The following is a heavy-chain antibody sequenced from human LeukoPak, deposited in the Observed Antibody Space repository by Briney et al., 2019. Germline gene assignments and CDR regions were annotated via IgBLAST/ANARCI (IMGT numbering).Heavy chain of an antibody. CDR1: GFALYDYA. CDR3: AKGHGVVTFNELFS. Sequence: GGSLRLSCAASGFALYDYAMSWVRQPPGKGVEWVSGINDNGAKTFYADSVKGRLTISRDNSRSTLYLQMNNLRADDTTVYYCAKGHGVVTFNELFSWGQGTLVTVSS. J-gene: IGHJ4*02. D-gene: IGHD2-21*02. V-gene: IGHV3-23*01. CDR2: INDNGAKT.